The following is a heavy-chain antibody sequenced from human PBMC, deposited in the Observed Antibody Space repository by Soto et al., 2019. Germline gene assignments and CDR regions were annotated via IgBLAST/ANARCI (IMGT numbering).Heavy chain of an antibody. V-gene: IGHV1-18*04. CDR3: ARDRIAVAGTYYYYYYGMDV. CDR2: ISAYNGNT. J-gene: IGHJ6*02. Sequence: SVKVSCKASGYTFTSYGISWVRQAPVQGLEWMGWISAYNGNTNYAQKLQGRVTMTTDTSTSTAYMELRSLRSDDTAVYYCARDRIAVAGTYYYYYYGMDVWGQGTTVTVSS. D-gene: IGHD6-19*01. CDR1: GYTFTSYG.